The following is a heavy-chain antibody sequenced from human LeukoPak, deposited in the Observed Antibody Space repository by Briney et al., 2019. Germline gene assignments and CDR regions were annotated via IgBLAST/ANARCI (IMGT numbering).Heavy chain of an antibody. V-gene: IGHV3-48*04. CDR3: ARDYGGSSPFDY. CDR1: GFTFSSYW. J-gene: IGHJ4*02. CDR2: ISSSGSTI. D-gene: IGHD4-23*01. Sequence: GGSLRLSCAASGFTFSSYWMSWVRQAPGKGLEWVSYISSSGSTIYYADSVKGRFTISRDNAKNSLYLQMNRLRAEDTAVYYCARDYGGSSPFDYWGQGTLVTVSS.